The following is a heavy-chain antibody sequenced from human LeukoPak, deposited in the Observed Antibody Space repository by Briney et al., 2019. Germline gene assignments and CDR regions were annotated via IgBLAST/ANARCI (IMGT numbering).Heavy chain of an antibody. Sequence: PSETLSLTCAVYGGSFSGYYWSWICQPPGKGLEWIGEINHSGSTNYNPSLKSRVTISVDTPKNQFSLKLSSVTAADTAVYYCARGTPTYYDFWSGYYTNNWFDPWGQGTLVTVSS. CDR1: GGSFSGYY. CDR3: ARGTPTYYDFWSGYYTNNWFDP. CDR2: INHSGST. J-gene: IGHJ5*02. D-gene: IGHD3-3*01. V-gene: IGHV4-34*01.